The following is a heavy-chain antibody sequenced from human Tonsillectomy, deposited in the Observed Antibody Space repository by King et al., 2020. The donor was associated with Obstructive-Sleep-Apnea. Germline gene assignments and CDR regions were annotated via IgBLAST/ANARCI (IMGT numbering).Heavy chain of an antibody. J-gene: IGHJ4*02. D-gene: IGHD3-16*01. CDR1: GFTFSSYT. CDR2: ISGRGVHT. Sequence: VQLVESGGGLVQPGGSLRLSCAASGFTFSSYTMSWVRQAPGKGLEWVSGISGRGVHTYFADSVKGRFTISRDNSKDTLYLQMNSLRAEDTAVYYCAKAYLGEDYWGQGTLVIVSS. CDR3: AKAYLGEDY. V-gene: IGHV3-23*04.